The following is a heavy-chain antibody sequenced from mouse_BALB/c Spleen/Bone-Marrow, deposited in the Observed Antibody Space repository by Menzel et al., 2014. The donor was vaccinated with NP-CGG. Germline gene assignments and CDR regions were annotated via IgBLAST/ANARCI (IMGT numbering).Heavy chain of an antibody. Sequence: EVKLMESGGDLVQPGGSLRLSCATSGFTFSDFYMEWVRQPPGKRLEWIGASRDKANDYTTEYSASVKGRFIVSRDTSQSILYLQMNALRAEDTAIYYCARGTVNYFDYWDQGTTLTVSS. CDR1: GFTFSDFY. D-gene: IGHD1-1*01. J-gene: IGHJ2*01. CDR3: ARGTVNYFDY. V-gene: IGHV7-1*02. CDR2: SRDKANDYTT.